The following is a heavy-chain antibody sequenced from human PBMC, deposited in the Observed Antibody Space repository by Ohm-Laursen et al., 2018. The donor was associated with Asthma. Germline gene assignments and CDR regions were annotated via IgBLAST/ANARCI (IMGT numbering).Heavy chain of an antibody. CDR3: AREPIAAAGHPFDY. CDR1: GYTFTSYA. V-gene: IGHV7-4-1*02. Sequence: ASVKVSCKASGYTFTSYAMDWVRQAPGQGLEWMGWINTNTGNPTYAQGFTGRFVFSLDTSVSTAYLQISSLKAEDTAVYYCAREPIAAAGHPFDYWGQGTLVTVSS. CDR2: INTNTGNP. D-gene: IGHD6-13*01. J-gene: IGHJ4*02.